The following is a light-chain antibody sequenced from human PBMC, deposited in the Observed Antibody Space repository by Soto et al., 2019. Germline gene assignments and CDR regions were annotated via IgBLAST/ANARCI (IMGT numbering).Light chain of an antibody. CDR2: EVS. CDR3: SSKRTTASLV. CDR1: SSDVGAYNY. V-gene: IGLV2-14*01. J-gene: IGLJ1*01. Sequence: QSVLTQPASVSGSPGQTITISCTGTSSDVGAYNYVSWYQQHPGKAPKLMIYEVSNRPSGVSDRFSGSKSGNTASLTISGLQAADEADYYCSSKRTTASLVFGT.